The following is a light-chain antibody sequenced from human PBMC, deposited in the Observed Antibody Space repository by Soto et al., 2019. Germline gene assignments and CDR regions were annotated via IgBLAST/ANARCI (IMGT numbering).Light chain of an antibody. CDR2: GVS. CDR3: RQYIDSPRT. Sequence: EIILTQSPGTLALSPGDGATLSCRASQTVNRNYLAWYHQRPGQPPRLLIYGVSNRASGVPDRFSGDGSGTEFTLTIGRLDPDDFGVYYCRQYIDSPRTFGQGTRVEVK. J-gene: IGKJ1*01. CDR1: QTVNRNY. V-gene: IGKV3-20*01.